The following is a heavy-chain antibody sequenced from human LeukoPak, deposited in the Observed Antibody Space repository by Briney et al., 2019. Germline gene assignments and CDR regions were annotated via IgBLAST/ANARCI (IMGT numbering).Heavy chain of an antibody. CDR2: IKQVGSEK. Sequence: PGGSLRLSCAASGFTFSSYGMSWVRQAPGKGLEWVANIKQVGSEKYYVDSVKGRFTISRDNAKNSLYLQMNSLRAEDTAVYYCAREGDTKNYYDTLRGIDYWGQGTLVTVSS. J-gene: IGHJ4*02. CDR1: GFTFSSYG. D-gene: IGHD3-22*01. V-gene: IGHV3-7*01. CDR3: AREGDTKNYYDTLRGIDY.